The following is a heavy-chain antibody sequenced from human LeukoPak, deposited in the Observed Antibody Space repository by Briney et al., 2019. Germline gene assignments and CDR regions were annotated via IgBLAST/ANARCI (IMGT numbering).Heavy chain of an antibody. V-gene: IGHV4-4*07. J-gene: IGHJ3*02. CDR2: THISGST. CDR1: GVSISSYY. Sequence: SETLSLTCTVSGVSISSYYWSWIRQPAGKGLEWIGRTHISGSTNYNPSLKSRVTMSVDTSKKQFSLKVRSVTAADMAVYYCARNTAGGDAFDIWGQGTTVTVSS. D-gene: IGHD5-18*01. CDR3: ARNTAGGDAFDI.